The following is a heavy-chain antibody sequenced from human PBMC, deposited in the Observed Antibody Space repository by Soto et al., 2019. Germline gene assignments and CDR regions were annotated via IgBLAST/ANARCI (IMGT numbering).Heavy chain of an antibody. Sequence: PSETLSLTCTVSGGSISSYYWSWIRQPPGKGLEWIGYIYYSGSTNYNPSLKIRVTISVDSSKNQFSLKLSSVTVADTAVYYCARRYGSGSFWFDPWGQGTLVTVSS. D-gene: IGHD3-10*01. V-gene: IGHV4-59*01. CDR2: IYYSGST. CDR3: ARRYGSGSFWFDP. CDR1: GGSISSYY. J-gene: IGHJ5*02.